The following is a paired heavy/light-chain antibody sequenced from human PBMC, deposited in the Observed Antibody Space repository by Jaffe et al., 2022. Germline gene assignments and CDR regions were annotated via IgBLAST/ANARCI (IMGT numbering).Heavy chain of an antibody. CDR2: ISSSSSYI. CDR1: GFTFSSYS. CDR3: ARDPGVMVQGGNVDY. Sequence: EVQLVESGGGLVKPGGSLRLSCAASGFTFSSYSMNWVRQAPGKGLEWVSSISSSSSYIYYADSVKGRFTISRDNAKNSLYLQMNSLRAEDTAMYYCARDPGVMVQGGNVDYWGQGTLVTVSS. D-gene: IGHD3-10*01. V-gene: IGHV3-21*01. J-gene: IGHJ4*02.
Light chain of an antibody. Sequence: AIQMTQSPSSLSASVGDRVTITCRASQGIRNDLGWYQQKPGKALKLLIYAASSLQSGVPSRFSGSGSGTDFTLTISSLQPEDFATYYCLQDYNYPWTFGQGTKVEIK. CDR1: QGIRND. J-gene: IGKJ1*01. V-gene: IGKV1-6*01. CDR2: AAS. CDR3: LQDYNYPWT.